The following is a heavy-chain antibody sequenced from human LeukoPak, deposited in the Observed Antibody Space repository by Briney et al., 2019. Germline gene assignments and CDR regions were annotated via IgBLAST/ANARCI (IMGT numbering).Heavy chain of an antibody. Sequence: GGSLRPTCAASGFRFSRYGMHWVRQAPGKGLEWVAAISYDGSNTYYADSVKGRFTISRDNAKNSLYLQMNSRRAEDTAVYYCARDLYSILATAAGPSWGQGTLVTVSS. D-gene: IGHD6-13*01. CDR2: ISYDGSNT. J-gene: IGHJ5*02. CDR1: GFRFSRYG. V-gene: IGHV3-33*01. CDR3: ARDLYSILATAAGPS.